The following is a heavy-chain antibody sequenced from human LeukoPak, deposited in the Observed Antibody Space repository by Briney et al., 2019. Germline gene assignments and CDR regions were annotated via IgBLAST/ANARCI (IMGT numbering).Heavy chain of an antibody. CDR1: GYTFNSYN. Sequence: GASVKVSCKASGYTFNSYNINWVRQAPGQGLEWMGWISAYNGNTKYADNFQGRVTMTTDTSTSTGYMELRSLRSDDTALYYWARSLYCSDGSCRGDVWGQGTTVTVSS. CDR3: ARSLYCSDGSCRGDV. J-gene: IGHJ6*02. V-gene: IGHV1-18*01. CDR2: ISAYNGNT. D-gene: IGHD2-15*01.